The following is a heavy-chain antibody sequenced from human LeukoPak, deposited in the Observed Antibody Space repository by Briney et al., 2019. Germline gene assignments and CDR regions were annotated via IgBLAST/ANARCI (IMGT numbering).Heavy chain of an antibody. Sequence: ASVKVSCKASGGTFSSYAISWVRQAPGQGLEWMGWISAYNGNTNYAQKLQGRVTMTTDTSTSTAYMELRSLRSDDTAVYYCARAVGSGVLYYYYYMDVWGKGTTVTVSS. CDR1: GGTFSSYA. V-gene: IGHV1-18*01. D-gene: IGHD1-14*01. J-gene: IGHJ6*03. CDR3: ARAVGSGVLYYYYYMDV. CDR2: ISAYNGNT.